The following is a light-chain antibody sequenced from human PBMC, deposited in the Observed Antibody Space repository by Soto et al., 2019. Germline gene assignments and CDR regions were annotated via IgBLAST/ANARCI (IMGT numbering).Light chain of an antibody. CDR1: QDISRY. Sequence: DIQMTQSPSSVSASVGDRVTITCRTSQDISRYLIWYQQKPGKAPKLLIYAASSLQSGVPSRFSGSGSGTDFTLTISSLQPEDFATYYCQQSYSTPTWTFGQGTKVDIK. J-gene: IGKJ1*01. V-gene: IGKV1-39*01. CDR3: QQSYSTPTWT. CDR2: AAS.